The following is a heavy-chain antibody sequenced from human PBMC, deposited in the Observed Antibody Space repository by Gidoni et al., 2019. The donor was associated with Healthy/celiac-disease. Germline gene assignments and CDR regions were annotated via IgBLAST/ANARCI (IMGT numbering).Heavy chain of an antibody. V-gene: IGHV5-51*03. D-gene: IGHD3-10*01. CDR1: GYSFPCYW. J-gene: IGHJ5*02. Sequence: EVQLVQSGAELKQPGESLKISCKGSGYSFPCYWIGWVRQMPGKGLEWMGIIYPGDSDTRYSPSFQGQVTISADKSISTAYLQWSSLKASDTAMYYCARRGGGGVTGVNWFDPWGQGTLVTVSS. CDR2: IYPGDSDT. CDR3: ARRGGGGVTGVNWFDP.